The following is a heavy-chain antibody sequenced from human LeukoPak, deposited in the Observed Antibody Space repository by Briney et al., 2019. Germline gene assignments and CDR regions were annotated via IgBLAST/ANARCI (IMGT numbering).Heavy chain of an antibody. V-gene: IGHV4-34*01. J-gene: IGHJ4*02. D-gene: IGHD3-22*01. CDR1: GGSISTHY. Sequence: PSETLSLTCTVSGGSISTHYWSWIRQPPGKGLEWIGEINHSGSTNYNPSLKSRVTISVDTSKNQFSLKLSSVTAADTAVYYCARGIYYDSSGYYGSAYRFDYWGQGTLVTVSS. CDR2: INHSGST. CDR3: ARGIYYDSSGYYGSAYRFDY.